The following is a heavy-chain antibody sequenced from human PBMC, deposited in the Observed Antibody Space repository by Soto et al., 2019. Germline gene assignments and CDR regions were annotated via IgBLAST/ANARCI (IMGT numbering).Heavy chain of an antibody. V-gene: IGHV3-23*01. J-gene: IGHJ4*02. Sequence: PGGSLRLSCAASGFTFSSFAMNWVRQAPGKGLEWVSAISGSGRRTYYADSVKGRFAISRDNSKNTLYLQMSGLRVEDTAVYFCGKPEMSLWWGNAPDYGGKGTLVTVST. CDR2: ISGSGRRT. D-gene: IGHD3-16*01. CDR1: GFTFSSFA. CDR3: GKPEMSLWWGNAPDY.